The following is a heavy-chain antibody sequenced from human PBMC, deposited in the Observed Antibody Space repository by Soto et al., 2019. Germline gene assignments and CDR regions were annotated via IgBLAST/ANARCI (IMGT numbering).Heavy chain of an antibody. J-gene: IGHJ3*02. V-gene: IGHV3-23*01. CDR2: LSGSGANT. CDR1: GLSFSNYA. CDR3: AKAGYCSGDTCQVGFDI. D-gene: IGHD2-15*01. Sequence: EVQLLESGGGLVQPGGSLRLSCAASGLSFSNYAMSWVRQAPGKGLEWVSSLSGSGANTYYADSVKGRFTISRDNSKNTLYLQMNSLRAEDTAVYYCAKAGYCSGDTCQVGFDIWGQGTMVTVSS.